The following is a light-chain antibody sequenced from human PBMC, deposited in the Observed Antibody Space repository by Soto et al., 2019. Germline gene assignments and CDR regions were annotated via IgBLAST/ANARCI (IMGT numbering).Light chain of an antibody. CDR1: SSDVGGYNY. CDR3: SSYTTSNTRQIV. Sequence: ELPQPASVSVSPGQSITISCTGTSSDVGGYNYVSWYQHHPGKAPKLIIYDVSNRPSGVSIRFSGSKSDNTASLTISGLQPEDEADYHCSSYTTSNTRQIVFGTGTKVTVL. J-gene: IGLJ1*01. V-gene: IGLV2-14*03. CDR2: DVS.